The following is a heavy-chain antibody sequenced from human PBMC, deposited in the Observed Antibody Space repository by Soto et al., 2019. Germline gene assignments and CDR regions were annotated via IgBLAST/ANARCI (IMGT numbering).Heavy chain of an antibody. D-gene: IGHD6-19*01. J-gene: IGHJ5*02. CDR2: ISNSGST. CDR3: AGLIPVAGTSDWFDP. CDR1: GGSIRSYY. V-gene: IGHV4-59*01. Sequence: QVQLQESGPGLVKPSETLSLTCTVSGGSIRSYYWSWIRQPPGKGLEWIGYISNSGSTNYNPSLKGRGTIAGDTAKNQFSLKLSSVTAADTAVYYCAGLIPVAGTSDWFDPWGQGTLVTVSS.